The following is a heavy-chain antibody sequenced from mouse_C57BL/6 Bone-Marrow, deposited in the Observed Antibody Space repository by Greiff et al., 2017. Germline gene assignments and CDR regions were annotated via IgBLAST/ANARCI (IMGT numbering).Heavy chain of an antibody. CDR2: IDPEDGET. D-gene: IGHD2-1*01. CDR1: GFNIKDYY. CDR3: ARHGNYGGFFDY. V-gene: IGHV14-2*01. Sequence: VQLQQSGSELVKPGASVKLSCTASGFNIKDYYMHWVKQRTEQGLEWIGRIDPEDGETKYAPKFPGKATITADTSSNTAYLQLSSLTSEDTAVDYCARHGNYGGFFDYWGQGTTLTVSS. J-gene: IGHJ2*01.